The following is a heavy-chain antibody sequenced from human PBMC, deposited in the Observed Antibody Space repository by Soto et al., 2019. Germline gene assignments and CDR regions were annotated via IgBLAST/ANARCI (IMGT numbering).Heavy chain of an antibody. CDR2: IRSKAYGGTT. V-gene: IGHV3-49*03. CDR1: GFTFGDYA. J-gene: IGHJ6*02. CDR3: TRDKSGYQLLTYYYGMDV. D-gene: IGHD2-2*01. Sequence: HPGGSVRLSCTASGFTFGDYAMSWFRQAPGKGLEWVGFIRSKAYGGTTEYAASVKGRFTISRDDSKSIAYLQMNSLKTEDTAVYYCTRDKSGYQLLTYYYGMDVWGQGTTVTVSS.